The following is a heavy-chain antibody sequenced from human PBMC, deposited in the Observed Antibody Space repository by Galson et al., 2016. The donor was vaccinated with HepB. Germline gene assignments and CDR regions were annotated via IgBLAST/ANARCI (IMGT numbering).Heavy chain of an antibody. CDR3: ARAYNWDDEDSGFDG. V-gene: IGHV5-10-1*01. D-gene: IGHD1-1*01. Sequence: QSGAEVKKPGESLRLSCKASGYSFTSYWIHWVRQMPGKGLEWMGAIDPTDSNTNYSPSFQGHVTLSADKSVNTAYLQWSNLKASDTATYYCARAYNWDDEDSGFDGWGQGTSVTVSS. CDR2: IDPTDSNT. J-gene: IGHJ6*02. CDR1: GYSFTSYW.